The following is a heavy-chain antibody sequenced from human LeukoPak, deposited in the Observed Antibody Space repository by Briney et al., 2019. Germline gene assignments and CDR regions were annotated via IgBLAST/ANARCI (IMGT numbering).Heavy chain of an antibody. V-gene: IGHV4-4*07. J-gene: IGHJ6*02. Sequence: SETLSLTCSVSGASITTYCWSWIRQSAGKGLEWIGRIHNSGSPHYNPSLTGRVTMSLDTSKNQFSLKLTSVTAADTAVYYCARVYRSTVMYYYYYGMDVWGQGTTVTVSS. CDR1: GASITTYC. D-gene: IGHD4-11*01. CDR2: IHNSGSP. CDR3: ARVYRSTVMYYYYYGMDV.